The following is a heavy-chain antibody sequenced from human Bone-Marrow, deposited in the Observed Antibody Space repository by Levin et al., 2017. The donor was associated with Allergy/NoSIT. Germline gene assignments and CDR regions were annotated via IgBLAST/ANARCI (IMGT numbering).Heavy chain of an antibody. D-gene: IGHD4-11*01. V-gene: IGHV3-74*01. Sequence: GESLKISCAASGFTFSSYWMHWVRQAPGKGLVWVSRINSDGTATRYADSVKGRFTISRDNAKNTLFLQMNSLRAEDTAVYFCARDRFGVYSNYYGLDVWGQGTTVTVSS. CDR3: ARDRFGVYSNYYGLDV. CDR2: INSDGTAT. CDR1: GFTFSSYW. J-gene: IGHJ6*02.